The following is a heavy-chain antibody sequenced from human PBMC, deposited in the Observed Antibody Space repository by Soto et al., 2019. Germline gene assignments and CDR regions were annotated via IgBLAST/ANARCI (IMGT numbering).Heavy chain of an antibody. CDR3: ARSIAVAGQEGDAFDI. CDR2: INPSGGST. CDR1: GYTFTSYY. D-gene: IGHD6-19*01. J-gene: IGHJ3*02. Sequence: ASVKVSCKASGYTFTSYYMHWVRQAPGQGLEWMGIINPSGGSTSYAQKFQGRVTMTRDTSTSTVCMELSSLRSEDAAVYYCARSIAVAGQEGDAFDIWGQGTMVTVSS. V-gene: IGHV1-46*01.